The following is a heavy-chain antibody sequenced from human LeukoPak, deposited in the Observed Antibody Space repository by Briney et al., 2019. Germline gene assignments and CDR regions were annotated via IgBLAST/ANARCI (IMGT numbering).Heavy chain of an antibody. Sequence: GGSLRLSCEASGCTFSSYGMHWVRQAPGKGLEWVAIIWYDGSNKYYADSVKGRFTISRDNSKNTLFLQMNSLRAEDTAVYYCARDLQLTHFDYWGQGTLVTVSS. V-gene: IGHV3-33*01. CDR2: IWYDGSNK. D-gene: IGHD5-18*01. CDR1: GCTFSSYG. CDR3: ARDLQLTHFDY. J-gene: IGHJ4*02.